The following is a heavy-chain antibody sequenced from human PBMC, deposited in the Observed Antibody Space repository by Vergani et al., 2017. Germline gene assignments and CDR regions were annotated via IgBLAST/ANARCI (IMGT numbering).Heavy chain of an antibody. CDR3: TRGYKYGYD. CDR2: IRTSENGGTS. D-gene: IGHD5-18*01. Sequence: EVKLVESGGGLVQPGQSLRLACITSGFPFHDFGINWVRQAPGKGLEWISLIRTSENGGTSHYAASVAGRFSISRDDSKSVAYLQMDGLKTDDTATYYCTRGYKYGYDWGQGTLVSDSS. J-gene: IGHJ4*02. V-gene: IGHV3-49*04. CDR1: GFPFHDFG.